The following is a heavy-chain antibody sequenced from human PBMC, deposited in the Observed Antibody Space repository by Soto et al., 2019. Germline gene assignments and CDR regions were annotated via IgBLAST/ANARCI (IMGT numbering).Heavy chain of an antibody. V-gene: IGHV1-69*01. D-gene: IGHD3-16*01. J-gene: IGHJ4*02. CDR2: IIPIFGTA. CDR1: GGTFSSYA. Sequence: QVQLVQSGAEVKKPGSSVKVSCKASGGTFSSYAISWVRQAPGQGLEWMGGIIPIFGTANYAKKFQGRVTRTADETASTACIEVSSQITKDTAMYYCRTLPTANANWGQGTLATVSS. CDR3: RTLPTANAN.